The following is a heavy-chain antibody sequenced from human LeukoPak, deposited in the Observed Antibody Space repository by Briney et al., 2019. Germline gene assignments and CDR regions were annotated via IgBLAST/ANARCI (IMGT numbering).Heavy chain of an antibody. D-gene: IGHD3-10*01. CDR1: GFTFSRFG. Sequence: PGRSLRLSCAASGFTFSRFGMHWVRQAPGKGLEWVSIISGSGGSTNYADSVKGRFTISRDNSKNTLYLQMNSLRAEDTAVYYCAKPYYGSGSYYGFNYYAFDYWGQGTLVTVSS. CDR2: ISGSGGST. CDR3: AKPYYGSGSYYGFNYYAFDY. J-gene: IGHJ4*02. V-gene: IGHV3-23*01.